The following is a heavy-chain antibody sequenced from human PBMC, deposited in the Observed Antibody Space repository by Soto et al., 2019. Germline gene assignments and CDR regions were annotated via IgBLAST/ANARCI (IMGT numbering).Heavy chain of an antibody. V-gene: IGHV4-31*03. CDR1: GGSSSSGGYY. J-gene: IGHJ6*02. D-gene: IGHD3-10*01. CDR2: IYYSGST. CDR3: ARDRSTVGYGMDV. Sequence: PLETLPLTCTVSGGSSSSGGYYWSWIRKHPGKGLEWIGYIYYSGSTYYNPSLKSRVTISVDTSKNQFSLKLSSVTAADTAVYYCARDRSTVGYGMDVWGQGTTVTVSS.